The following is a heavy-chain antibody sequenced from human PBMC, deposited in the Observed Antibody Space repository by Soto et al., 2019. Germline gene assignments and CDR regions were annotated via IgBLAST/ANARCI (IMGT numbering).Heavy chain of an antibody. D-gene: IGHD3-10*01. J-gene: IGHJ5*02. Sequence: DVQVLESGGGSVQPGGSLRLSCSASGFTFKKNAMIWVRQAPGQGLEWVASISASGGTTYYVDSAKGRFTISRDNSKSTLYLQMGSLRVEDTAIYFCANVGSASFWGIRDPWGQGTLVTVSS. CDR2: ISASGGTT. V-gene: IGHV3-23*01. CDR3: ANVGSASFWGIRDP. CDR1: GFTFKKNA.